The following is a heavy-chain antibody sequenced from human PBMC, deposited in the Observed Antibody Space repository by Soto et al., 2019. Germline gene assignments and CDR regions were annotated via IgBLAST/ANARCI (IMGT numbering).Heavy chain of an antibody. CDR3: ARDLGYYYGSGSYYNFHYYGMDV. J-gene: IGHJ6*02. CDR1: GGSISSYY. Sequence: SETLSLTCTVSGGSISSYYWSWIRQPPGKGLEWIGYIYYSGSTNYNPSLKSRVTISVDTSKNQFSLKLSSVTAADTALYYCARDLGYYYGSGSYYNFHYYGMDVWGQGTTVTVSS. D-gene: IGHD3-10*01. V-gene: IGHV4-59*01. CDR2: IYYSGST.